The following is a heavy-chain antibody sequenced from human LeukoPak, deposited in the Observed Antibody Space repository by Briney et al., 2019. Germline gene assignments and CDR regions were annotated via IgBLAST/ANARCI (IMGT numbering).Heavy chain of an antibody. Sequence: SETLSLTCTVSGGSLSNTRYHWGWIRQPPGKGLEWIGTVYPSGNTYYNPSLKSRLTLSVDTSRNQFSLKLSSVTAADTAIYYCSRLESGNPGVDWGQGTLVTVSS. CDR2: VYPSGNT. J-gene: IGHJ4*02. V-gene: IGHV4-39*01. CDR3: SRLESGNPGVD. D-gene: IGHD4-23*01. CDR1: GGSLSNTRYH.